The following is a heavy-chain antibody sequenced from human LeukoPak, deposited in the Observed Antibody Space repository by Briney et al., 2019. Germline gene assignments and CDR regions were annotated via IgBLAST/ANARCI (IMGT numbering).Heavy chain of an antibody. J-gene: IGHJ4*02. CDR2: IYFSGST. CDR3: ARDSTIASFAY. CDR1: GGSISSYY. V-gene: IGHV4-59*12. D-gene: IGHD2-2*01. Sequence: PSETLSLTCTVSGGSISSYYWSWIRQPPGKGLEWIGYIYFSGSTNYNPSLKSRVTISVDTSKNQFSLKLSSVTAADTAVYYCARDSTIASFAYWGQGTLVTVSS.